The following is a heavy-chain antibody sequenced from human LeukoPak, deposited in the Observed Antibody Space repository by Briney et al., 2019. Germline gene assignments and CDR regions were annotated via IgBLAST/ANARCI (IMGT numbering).Heavy chain of an antibody. Sequence: SETLSLTCTASGGSISNYYWSWIRQPPGKGLDWIGYIYYSGRNTNYNPSLKSRVTISVDTSKNQFSLKLITVTAADTAVYYCARHGLVGASNKCIPPRYFDYWGQGTVVTVSS. V-gene: IGHV4-59*08. CDR2: IYYSGRNT. J-gene: IGHJ4*02. CDR1: GGSISNYY. D-gene: IGHD1-26*01. CDR3: ARHGLVGASNKCIPPRYFDY.